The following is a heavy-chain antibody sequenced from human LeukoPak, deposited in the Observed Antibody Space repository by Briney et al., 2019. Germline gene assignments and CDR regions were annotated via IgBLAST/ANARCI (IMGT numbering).Heavy chain of an antibody. J-gene: IGHJ3*02. CDR2: ISSSSSYI. V-gene: IGHV3-21*01. CDR3: ARDSGAYYDFWSGYYTSEAFDI. D-gene: IGHD3-3*01. Sequence: GGSLRLSCAASGFTFSIYSMNWVRQAPGKGLEWVSSISSSSSYIYYADSVKGRFTISRDNAKNSLYLQMNSLRAEDTAVYYCARDSGAYYDFWSGYYTSEAFDIWGQGTMVTVSS. CDR1: GFTFSIYS.